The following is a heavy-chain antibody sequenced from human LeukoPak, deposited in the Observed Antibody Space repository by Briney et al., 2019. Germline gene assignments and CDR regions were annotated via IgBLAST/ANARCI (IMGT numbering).Heavy chain of an antibody. D-gene: IGHD2-15*01. CDR3: ARVDCSGGSCYFDY. V-gene: IGHV3-74*01. CDR2: INSDGSTT. J-gene: IGHJ4*02. CDR1: GFTFSSHW. Sequence: GGSLRLYCAASGFTFSSHWMHWVRQAPGKGLVWVSRINSDGSTTTYADSVKGRFTISRDNANNTLYLQMSSLRAEDTAVYYCARVDCSGGSCYFDYWGQGTLVTVSS.